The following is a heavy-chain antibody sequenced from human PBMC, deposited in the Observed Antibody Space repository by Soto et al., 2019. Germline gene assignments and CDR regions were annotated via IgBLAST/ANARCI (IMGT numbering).Heavy chain of an antibody. CDR3: ARDSHYYSSASFDY. CDR2: IKSKTDGGTT. V-gene: IGHV3-15*01. J-gene: IGHJ4*02. Sequence: GGSLRLSCVASGFTFSNTWMTWVRQVPGKGLEWVGRIKSKTDGGTTGYAAPVKGRFTISRDDSEATLFLQMNTLRAEDTAVYYCARDSHYYSSASFDYWGQGTLVTVSS. D-gene: IGHD6-19*01. CDR1: GFTFSNTW.